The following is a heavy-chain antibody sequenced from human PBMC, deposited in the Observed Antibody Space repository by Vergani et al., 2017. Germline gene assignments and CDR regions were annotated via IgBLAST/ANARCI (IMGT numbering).Heavy chain of an antibody. CDR1: GYTFTSYD. Sequence: QVQLVQSGAEVKKPGASVKVYCKASGYTFTSYDINWVRQATGQGLEWMGWMNPNSGNTGYAQKFQGRVTMTRNTSISTAYMELSSLRSEDTAVYYCARNRRDSSGWYLPDYYYYYMDVWGKGTTVTVSS. D-gene: IGHD6-19*01. CDR3: ARNRRDSSGWYLPDYYYYYMDV. CDR2: MNPNSGNT. J-gene: IGHJ6*03. V-gene: IGHV1-8*01.